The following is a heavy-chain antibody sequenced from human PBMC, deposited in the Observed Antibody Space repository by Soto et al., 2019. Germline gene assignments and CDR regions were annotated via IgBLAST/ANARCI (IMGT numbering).Heavy chain of an antibody. CDR3: ARHGSSAVRVAGPFFDY. J-gene: IGHJ4*02. CDR1: GYTFTSYA. CDR2: INAGNGNT. D-gene: IGHD6-19*01. Sequence: QVQLVQSGAEVKKPGASVKVSCKASGYTFTSYAMHWVRQAPGQRLEWMGWINAGNGNTKYSQKFQGRVTITRDTSASTAYMELSSLRSEDTDVYYCARHGSSAVRVAGPFFDYWGQGTLVTVSS. V-gene: IGHV1-3*01.